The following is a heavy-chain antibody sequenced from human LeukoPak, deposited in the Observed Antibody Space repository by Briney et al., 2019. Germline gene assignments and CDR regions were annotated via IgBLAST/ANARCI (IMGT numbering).Heavy chain of an antibody. CDR1: GFTFSSYG. D-gene: IGHD3-22*01. V-gene: IGHV3-30*03. Sequence: PGGSLRLSCAASGFTFSSYGMHWVRQAPGKGLEWVAVISYDESNKYYADSVKGRFTISRDNSQNTLYLQMNSLRAEDTAVYYCAREYYYDISGYFLDYWGQGTLVTVSS. CDR2: ISYDESNK. J-gene: IGHJ4*02. CDR3: AREYYYDISGYFLDY.